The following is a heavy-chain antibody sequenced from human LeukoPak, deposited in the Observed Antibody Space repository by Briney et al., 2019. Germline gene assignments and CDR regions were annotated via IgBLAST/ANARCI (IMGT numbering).Heavy chain of an antibody. CDR3: ARDKTRGLGYSYSKSGNYFDY. CDR1: GFTFDDYA. D-gene: IGHD5-18*01. Sequence: PGGSLGLSCAASGFTFDDYAMHWVRQAPGKGLEWVSLISWDGGSTYYADSVKGRFTISRDNAKNSLYLQMNSLRAEDTAVYSCARDKTRGLGYSYSKSGNYFDYWGQGTLVTVSS. CDR2: ISWDGGST. J-gene: IGHJ4*02. V-gene: IGHV3-43D*03.